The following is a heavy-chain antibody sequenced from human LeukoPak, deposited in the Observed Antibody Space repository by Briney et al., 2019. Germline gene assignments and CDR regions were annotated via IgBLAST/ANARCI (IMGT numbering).Heavy chain of an antibody. V-gene: IGHV1-3*01. D-gene: IGHD2-2*01. CDR2: INAGNGNT. J-gene: IGHJ1*01. Sequence: GASVKVSCKASGYTFTSSAVHWVRQAPGQRLEWMGWINAGNGNTKYSQKFQGRVTITRDTSASTAYMELSSLRSEDTAVYYCALQYCSSASCYWALEHWGQGTLVTVSS. CDR1: GYTFTSSA. CDR3: ALQYCSSASCYWALEH.